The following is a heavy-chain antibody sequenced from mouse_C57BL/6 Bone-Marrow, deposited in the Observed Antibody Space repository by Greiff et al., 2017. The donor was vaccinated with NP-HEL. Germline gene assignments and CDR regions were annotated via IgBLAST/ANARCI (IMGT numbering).Heavy chain of an antibody. V-gene: IGHV1-82*01. J-gene: IGHJ1*03. Sequence: QVQLQQSGPELVKPGASVKISCKASGYAFSSSWMNWVKQRPGKGLEWIGRIYPGDGDTNYNGKFKGKATLTADKSSSTAYMQLSSLTSEDSAVYFWAMGYGGYFDVWGTGTTVTVSS. CDR3: AMGYGGYFDV. CDR1: GYAFSSSW. D-gene: IGHD2-14*01. CDR2: IYPGDGDT.